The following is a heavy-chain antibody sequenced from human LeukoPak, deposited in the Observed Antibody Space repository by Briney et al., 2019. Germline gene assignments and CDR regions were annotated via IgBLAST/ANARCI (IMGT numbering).Heavy chain of an antibody. Sequence: PSETLSLTCTVSGGSISSGDYYWGWIRQPPGKGLEWIGSIYHSGSTYYNPSLKSRVTISVDTSKNQFSLKLSSVTAADTAVYYCASSVMVVAAAGTDSIDDYWGQGTLVTVSS. J-gene: IGHJ4*02. CDR1: GGSISSGDYY. V-gene: IGHV4-39*07. D-gene: IGHD6-13*01. CDR2: IYHSGST. CDR3: ASSVMVVAAAGTDSIDDY.